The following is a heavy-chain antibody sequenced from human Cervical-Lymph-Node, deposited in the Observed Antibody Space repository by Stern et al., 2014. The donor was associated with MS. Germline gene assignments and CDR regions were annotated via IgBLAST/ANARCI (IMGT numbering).Heavy chain of an antibody. V-gene: IGHV3-9*01. J-gene: IGHJ4*02. CDR3: AKDTPFGN. CDR2: ISWNSGCI. Sequence: VQLVESGGDLVQPGRSLGLSCVASGFNLDGHDMHWVRQAPGKGLEWVSSISWNSGCIDYADSVKGRFTISRDNARNSLYLQMNSLRAEDTAFYYCAKDTPFGNWGQGTLVTVSS. CDR1: GFNLDGHD.